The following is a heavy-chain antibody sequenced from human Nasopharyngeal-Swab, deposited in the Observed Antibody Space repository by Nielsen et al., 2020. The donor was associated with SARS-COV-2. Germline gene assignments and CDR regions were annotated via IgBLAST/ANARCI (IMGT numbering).Heavy chain of an antibody. CDR2: INPNSGGT. D-gene: IGHD3-22*01. J-gene: IGHJ4*02. CDR1: GYTFTDYY. Sequence: ASVKVSCKASGYTFTDYYMHWVRQAPGQGLEWMGRINPNSGGTNYAQKFQGRVTITADESTSTAYMELSSLRSEDTAVYYCASLPVTYYYDSSGYYFGYWGQGTLVTVSS. V-gene: IGHV1-2*06. CDR3: ASLPVTYYYDSSGYYFGY.